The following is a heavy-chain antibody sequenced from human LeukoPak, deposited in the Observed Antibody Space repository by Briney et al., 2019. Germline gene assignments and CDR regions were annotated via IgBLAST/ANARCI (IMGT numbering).Heavy chain of an antibody. V-gene: IGHV1-24*01. J-gene: IGHJ4*02. CDR2: FDPEDGET. Sequence: VASVKVSCKASGYTFTSYAMHWVRQAPGQRLEWMGGFDPEDGETIYAQKFQGRVTMTEDTSTDTAYMELSSLRSEDTAVYYCATLRDHWGQGTLVTVSS. CDR3: ATLRDH. CDR1: GYTFTSYA.